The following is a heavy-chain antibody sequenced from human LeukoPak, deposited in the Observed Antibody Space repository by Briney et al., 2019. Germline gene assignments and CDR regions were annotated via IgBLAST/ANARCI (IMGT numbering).Heavy chain of an antibody. V-gene: IGHV3-23*01. Sequence: SGGSLRLSCAASGFTFFNSAMTWVRQAPGKGLEWVSAIGGSGGGTYYADSVRGRFTISRDNSKNTLYPQMTSLRADDTAIYYCAKDQHDFWSCNPLNWGQGTLVAVSS. CDR1: GFTFFNSA. J-gene: IGHJ4*02. D-gene: IGHD3-3*01. CDR2: IGGSGGGT. CDR3: AKDQHDFWSCNPLN.